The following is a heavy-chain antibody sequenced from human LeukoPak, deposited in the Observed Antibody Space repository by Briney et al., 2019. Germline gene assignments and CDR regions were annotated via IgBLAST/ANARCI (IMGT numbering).Heavy chain of an antibody. CDR2: IYYSGST. CDR3: ARTEDSRDWFDP. D-gene: IGHD3-22*01. CDR1: GGSISSSSYY. Sequence: PSETLSLTCTVSGGSISSSSYYWDWIRQPPGKGLEWIGSIYYSGSTYYNPSLKSRVTISVDTSKNQFSLKLSSVTAADTAVYYCARTEDSRDWFDPWGQGTLVTVSS. V-gene: IGHV4-39*07. J-gene: IGHJ5*02.